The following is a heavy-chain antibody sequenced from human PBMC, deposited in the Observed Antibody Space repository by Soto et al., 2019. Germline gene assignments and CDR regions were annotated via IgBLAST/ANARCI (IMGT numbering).Heavy chain of an antibody. Sequence: GGSLRLSCAASGFTFSSYDMHWVRQATGKGLEWVSAIGTAGDTYYPGSVKGRLTISRENAKNSLYLQMNSLRAGDTAVYYCARDRQGITMVRGVSFYYYYMDVWGKGTTVTVSS. V-gene: IGHV3-13*01. D-gene: IGHD3-10*01. CDR1: GFTFSSYD. J-gene: IGHJ6*03. CDR3: ARDRQGITMVRGVSFYYYYMDV. CDR2: IGTAGDT.